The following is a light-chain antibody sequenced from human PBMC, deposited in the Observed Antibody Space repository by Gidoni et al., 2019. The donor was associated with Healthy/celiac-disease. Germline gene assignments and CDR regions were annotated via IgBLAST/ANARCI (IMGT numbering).Light chain of an antibody. CDR3: QQYYSTPQT. CDR1: QSVLYSSNNKNY. Sequence: DIVMTQSPDSLAVSLGERATINCMSSQSVLYSSNNKNYLAWYQQKPGQPPKLLIYWASTRESGVPDRFSGSGSGTDFTLTISSLQAEDVAVYYCQQYYSTPQTFXQXTKVEIK. J-gene: IGKJ1*01. CDR2: WAS. V-gene: IGKV4-1*01.